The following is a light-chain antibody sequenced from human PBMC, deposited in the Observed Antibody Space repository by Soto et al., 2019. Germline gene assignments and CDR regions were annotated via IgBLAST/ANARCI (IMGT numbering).Light chain of an antibody. CDR1: QTISSW. CDR2: AAS. CDR3: QKYNSAPLT. V-gene: IGKV1-27*01. J-gene: IGKJ4*01. Sequence: IQMTQSPSTLSGSVGDRVTITFRASQTISSWLARYQQKPGKIPNLLIYAASTLQAGVPSRFSGSGSGTDFTLTISSLQPEDVAAYYCQKYNSAPLTFGGGTKVDIK.